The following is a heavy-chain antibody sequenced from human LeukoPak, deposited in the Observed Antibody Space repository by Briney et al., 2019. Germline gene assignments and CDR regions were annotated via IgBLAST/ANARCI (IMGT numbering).Heavy chain of an antibody. CDR1: GYTFTSYD. Sequence: GASVKVSCKASGYTFTSYDINWVRQATGQGLEWMGWMNPNSGNTGYAQKFQGRVTITRNTSISTAYMELSSLRSEDTAVYYCARNRYYYDSSGPHGPHYYYMDVWGKGTTVTISS. CDR3: ARNRYYYDSSGPHGPHYYYMDV. D-gene: IGHD3-22*01. V-gene: IGHV1-8*03. CDR2: MNPNSGNT. J-gene: IGHJ6*03.